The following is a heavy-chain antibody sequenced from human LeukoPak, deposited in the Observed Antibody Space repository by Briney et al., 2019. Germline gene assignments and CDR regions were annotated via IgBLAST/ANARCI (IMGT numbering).Heavy chain of an antibody. J-gene: IGHJ1*01. D-gene: IGHD2-15*01. CDR2: ITGSGDKT. CDR1: GITFSTSA. Sequence: GGSLRLSCAASGITFSTSAMNWVRQAPGKGLEWVSAITGSGDKTYYADSVKGRFTISRDNSKNTLYLEMDSLRADDTAAYYCAKRYCHIGSCSFFGLWGQGTLVTVSS. V-gene: IGHV3-23*01. CDR3: AKRYCHIGSCSFFGL.